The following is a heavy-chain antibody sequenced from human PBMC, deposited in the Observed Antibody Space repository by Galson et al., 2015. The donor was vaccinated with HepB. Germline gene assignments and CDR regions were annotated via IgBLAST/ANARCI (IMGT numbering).Heavy chain of an antibody. D-gene: IGHD3-10*01. CDR1: GYSFTSYW. Sequence: QSGAEVKKPGESLRISCKGSGYSFTSYWISWVRQMPGKGLEWMGRIDPSDSYTHYSPSFQGHVTISGDKSISTAYLQWSSLKASDTAMYYRAILDDPTTVWFGRAYGVDVWGQGTPVTVSS. J-gene: IGHJ6*02. V-gene: IGHV5-10-1*01. CDR2: IDPSDSYT. CDR3: AILDDPTTVWFGRAYGVDV.